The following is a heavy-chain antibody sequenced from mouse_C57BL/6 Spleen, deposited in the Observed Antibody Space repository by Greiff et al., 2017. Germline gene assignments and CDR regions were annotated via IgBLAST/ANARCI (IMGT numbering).Heavy chain of an antibody. V-gene: IGHV7-3*01. J-gene: IGHJ4*01. CDR1: GFTFTDYY. CDR2: IRNKANGSTT. Sequence: EVNLVESGGGLVQPGGSLSLSCAASGFTFTDYYMSWVRQPPGKALEWLGFIRNKANGSTTEYSAYVKGRFTISRDNSQSIIYLQMNALRADDSATYYCARYYGYGSSIYAMDYWGQGTSVTVSS. D-gene: IGHD1-1*01. CDR3: ARYYGYGSSIYAMDY.